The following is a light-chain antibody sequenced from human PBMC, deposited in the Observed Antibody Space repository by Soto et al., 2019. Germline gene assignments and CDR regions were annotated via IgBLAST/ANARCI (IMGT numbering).Light chain of an antibody. V-gene: IGKV3-20*01. CDR3: QHYGSSWT. CDR1: QSVSSSY. CDR2: GAS. J-gene: IGKJ1*01. Sequence: EIVLTQSPGTLSLSPGERATLYCRASQSVSSSYLAWYQQKPGQAPRLLIYGASSRATGIPDRFSGSGSGTDFTLTTSRLEPEDFAVYYCQHYGSSWTFGQGTKVEIK.